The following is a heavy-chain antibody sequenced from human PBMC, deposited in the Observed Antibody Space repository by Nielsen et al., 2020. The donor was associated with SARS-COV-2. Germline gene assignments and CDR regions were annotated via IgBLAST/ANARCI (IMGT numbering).Heavy chain of an antibody. Sequence: SLKISCAASGITIDDFAMHWVRQVPGKGLEWVSGISWNSGSIGYADSVKGRFTISRDNAKNSLYLQMNSLRAEDTALYYCAKVGYGSAHDYWGQGTLVTVSS. CDR1: GITIDDFA. D-gene: IGHD3-10*01. J-gene: IGHJ4*02. CDR2: ISWNSGSI. V-gene: IGHV3-9*01. CDR3: AKVGYGSAHDY.